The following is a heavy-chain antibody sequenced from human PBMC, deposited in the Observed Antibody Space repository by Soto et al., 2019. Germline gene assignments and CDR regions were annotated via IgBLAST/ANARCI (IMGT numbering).Heavy chain of an antibody. CDR3: AIVATSPRLRPFDY. D-gene: IGHD5-12*01. V-gene: IGHV1-18*01. Sequence: QVQLVQSGAEVKKPGASVRVSCKTSGYTFSTYGITWVRQAPGQGLEWMGWISGFNRNKDYAQKFQGRVTMTTDTSTSTVYMELRSLKSDDTAVYYCAIVATSPRLRPFDYWGQGTLVTVSS. CDR1: GYTFSTYG. CDR2: ISGFNRNK. J-gene: IGHJ4*02.